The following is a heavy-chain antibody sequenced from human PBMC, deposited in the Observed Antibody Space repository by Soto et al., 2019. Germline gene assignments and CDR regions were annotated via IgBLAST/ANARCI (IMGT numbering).Heavy chain of an antibody. CDR1: GDSVSSNTAS. V-gene: IGHV6-1*01. CDR2: TYFRSKWYN. CDR3: AKEDNLGPKTGYAFDP. D-gene: IGHD5-12*01. J-gene: IGHJ5*02. Sequence: SQTLSLTCAISGDSVSSNTASWNWIRQSPSRGLEWLGRTYFRSKWYNDYAVSVKSRIIINPDTSNNQFSLQLNSVTPEDTAVYFXAKEDNLGPKTGYAFDPWGQGIMVTVSS.